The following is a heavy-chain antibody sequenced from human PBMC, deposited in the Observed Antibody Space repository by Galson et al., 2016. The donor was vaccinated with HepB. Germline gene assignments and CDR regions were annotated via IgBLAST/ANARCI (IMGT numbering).Heavy chain of an antibody. V-gene: IGHV3-74*01. CDR3: ARGCSPGGCYGVN. Sequence: SLRLSCAASGFTFSSDWFHWVRQAPGKGLVWVSAINLDGSGTSYADSVRARFTISRDNAKNTLYLHMRRLRAEDTAVYYCARGCSPGGCYGVNGGQGTLVTVSS. CDR1: GFTFSSDW. J-gene: IGHJ4*02. D-gene: IGHD2-8*02. CDR2: INLDGSGT.